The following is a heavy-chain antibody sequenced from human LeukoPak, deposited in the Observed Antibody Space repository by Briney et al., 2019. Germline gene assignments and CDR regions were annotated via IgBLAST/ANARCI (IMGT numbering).Heavy chain of an antibody. CDR3: ATSTRYYYDSSGYLYFDL. V-gene: IGHV4-4*07. J-gene: IGHJ2*01. CDR1: GGSISSYY. CDR2: IYTSGST. D-gene: IGHD3-22*01. Sequence: SETLSLTCTVSGGSISSYYWSWIRQPAGKGLEWIGRIYTSGSTNYNPSLKSRVTMSVDTSKNQFSLKLSSVTAADTAVYYCATSTRYYYDSSGYLYFDLWGRGTLVTVSS.